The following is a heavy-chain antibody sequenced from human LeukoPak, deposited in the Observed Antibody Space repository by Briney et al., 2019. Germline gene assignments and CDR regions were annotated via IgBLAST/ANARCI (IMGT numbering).Heavy chain of an antibody. J-gene: IGHJ4*02. CDR3: ARFGYVAAVDV. V-gene: IGHV3-7*01. Sequence: PGGSLRLSCAASGFSFSAYWMTWVPQAPGTGLEWVANINPAGSETYYVDPVKGRFSISRDNAKNLVYLQMNSLRAEDTAVYHCARFGYVAAVDVWGQGTPVTVSS. D-gene: IGHD2-15*01. CDR1: GFSFSAYW. CDR2: INPAGSET.